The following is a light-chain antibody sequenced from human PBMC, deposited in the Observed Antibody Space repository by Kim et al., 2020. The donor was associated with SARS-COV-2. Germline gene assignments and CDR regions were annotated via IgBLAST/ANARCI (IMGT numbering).Light chain of an antibody. CDR3: SSYAGSNNYV. V-gene: IGLV2-8*01. Sequence: GESVTTSCTGTSSDVGGYNYVSRYQQHPGKAPNLMIYEVSKRPSGVPDRFSGSKSGNTASLTVSGLQAEDEADYYCSSYAGSNNYVFGTGTKVTVL. CDR1: SSDVGGYNY. J-gene: IGLJ1*01. CDR2: EVS.